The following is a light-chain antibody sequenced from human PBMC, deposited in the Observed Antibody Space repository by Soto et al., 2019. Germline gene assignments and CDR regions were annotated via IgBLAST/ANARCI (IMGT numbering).Light chain of an antibody. CDR2: DVS. V-gene: IGLV2-11*01. CDR1: SSHVGGYNY. J-gene: IGLJ2*01. CDR3: CSYAGSYTLV. Sequence: QSALTQPRSVSGSPGQSVTISCTGTSSHVGGYNYVSWYQQHPGKAPKLMIYDVSKRPSGVPDRFSGSKSGNTASLTISGLQAEDEADYYCCSYAGSYTLVFGGGTQLTVL.